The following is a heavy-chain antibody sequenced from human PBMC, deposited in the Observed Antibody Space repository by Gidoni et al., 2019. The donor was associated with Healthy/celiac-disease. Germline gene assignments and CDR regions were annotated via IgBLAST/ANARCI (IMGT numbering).Heavy chain of an antibody. V-gene: IGHV4-34*01. CDR3: ERGGWGLYDP. J-gene: IGHJ5*02. CDR2: INHSGST. D-gene: IGHD3-10*01. CDR1: GGSFSGYY. Sequence: QVQLQQSGAALLTPSATLSLTCAVYGGSFSGYYWSWIRQPPGKGLEWIGEINHSGSTNYKPSLKSRVTISVDTSKKQFSLKLSSVTAAETAVYYCERGGWGLYDPWGQGTLVTVSS.